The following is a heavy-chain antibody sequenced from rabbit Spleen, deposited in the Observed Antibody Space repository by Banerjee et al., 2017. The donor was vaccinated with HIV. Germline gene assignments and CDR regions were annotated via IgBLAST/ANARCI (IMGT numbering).Heavy chain of an antibody. J-gene: IGHJ3*01. V-gene: IGHV1S40*01. CDR2: IDTGDGDT. CDR1: GVSFSSNYY. D-gene: IGHD8-1*01. CDR3: ARDTGSSFSSYGMDL. Sequence: QSLEESGGDLVKPGASLTLTCTASGVSFSSNYYMCWVRQAPGKGLEWIACIDTGDGDTYFANWAKGRFTISKTSSTTVTLQMTRLTAADTATYFCARDTGSSFSSYGMDLWGQGTLVTVS.